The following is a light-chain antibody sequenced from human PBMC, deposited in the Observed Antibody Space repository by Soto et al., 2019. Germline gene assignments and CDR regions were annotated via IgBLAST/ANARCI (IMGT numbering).Light chain of an antibody. J-gene: IGKJ4*01. CDR3: QQYDNLPRLP. CDR1: EDISSY. V-gene: IGKV1-33*01. CDR2: DAS. Sequence: DIQMTQSPSSLSASVGDRVTIACQASEDISSYLNWYQRKPGKAPKLLIYDASKLETGVPPRFSGSGSGTYFTFTIRSLQPEDIATYSCQQYDNLPRLPFGAGTQVQIK.